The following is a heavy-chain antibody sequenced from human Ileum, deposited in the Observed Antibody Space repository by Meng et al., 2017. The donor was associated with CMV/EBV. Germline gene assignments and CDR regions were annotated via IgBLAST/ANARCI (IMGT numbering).Heavy chain of an antibody. CDR1: GFTFSSSP. CDR2: IKSKAGGGTI. D-gene: IGHD1-26*01. V-gene: IGHV3-15*01. Sequence: GESLKISCAASGFTFSSSPMSWVRQAPGKGLEWVGRIKSKAGGGTIDYGAPVEGRFTISRDDSKNTLYLQMNSLKTEDTAVYYCTKGGPLGSYFDYWGQGALVTVSS. J-gene: IGHJ4*02. CDR3: TKGGPLGSYFDY.